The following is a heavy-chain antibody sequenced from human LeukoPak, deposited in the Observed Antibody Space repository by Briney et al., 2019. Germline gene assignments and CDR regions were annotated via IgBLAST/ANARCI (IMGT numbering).Heavy chain of an antibody. J-gene: IGHJ4*02. V-gene: IGHV3-23*01. CDR3: AKPVSAAPFGY. D-gene: IGHD2-2*01. CDR1: GFTFSSYA. CDR2: ISGSGGST. Sequence: GGSLRLFCAASGFTFSSYAMSWVRQAPGKGLEWVSAISGSGGSTYYADSVKGRFTISRDNSKNTLYLQMDSLRAEDTAVYYCAKPVSAAPFGYWGQGTLVTVSS.